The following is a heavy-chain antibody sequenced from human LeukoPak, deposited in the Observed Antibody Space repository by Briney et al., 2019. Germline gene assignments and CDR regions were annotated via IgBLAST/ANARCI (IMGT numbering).Heavy chain of an antibody. D-gene: IGHD1/OR15-1a*01. CDR1: GFTFSSYA. J-gene: IGHJ3*02. CDR2: INSNGGDT. Sequence: PGGSLRLSCAASGFTFSSYAMHWVRQAPGKGLEYVSTINSNGGDTYYANSVKGRFTISRDNSKNTLYLQLDSLRAEDMAVYYCARGANNDAFDIWGQGTMVTVSS. CDR3: ARGANNDAFDI. V-gene: IGHV3-64*01.